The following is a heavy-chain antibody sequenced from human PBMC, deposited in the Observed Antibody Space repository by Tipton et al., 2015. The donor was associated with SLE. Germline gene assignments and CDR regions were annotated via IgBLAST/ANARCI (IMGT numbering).Heavy chain of an antibody. CDR1: GGSISNYY. CDR2: IYYSGSG. D-gene: IGHD2-15*01. J-gene: IGHJ4*02. Sequence: TLSLTCTVSGGSISNYYWSWIRLPPGTGLECIGYIYYSGSGNYNPSLKSRVTMSIDTSKNQFSMKLSSVTAADTAVYSCARTVGSYRNYYLDGCGQGTPGTGSP. CDR3: ARTVGSYRNYYLDG. V-gene: IGHV4-59*01.